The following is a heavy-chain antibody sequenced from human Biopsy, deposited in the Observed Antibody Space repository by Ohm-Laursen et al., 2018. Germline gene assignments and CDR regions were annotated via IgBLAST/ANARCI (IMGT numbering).Heavy chain of an antibody. CDR3: ARGQDYGGNKAFDI. V-gene: IGHV4-59*01. J-gene: IGHJ3*02. D-gene: IGHD4-23*01. CDR1: GGSIIHYY. Sequence: GTLSLTCIVSGGSIIHYYWNWIRQSPGKGLEWIAYIYSSGITNYNPSLKSRLTISIDTSKNQFSLKLNSMTTADTAVYYCARGQDYGGNKAFDIWGQGTKVTVSS. CDR2: IYSSGIT.